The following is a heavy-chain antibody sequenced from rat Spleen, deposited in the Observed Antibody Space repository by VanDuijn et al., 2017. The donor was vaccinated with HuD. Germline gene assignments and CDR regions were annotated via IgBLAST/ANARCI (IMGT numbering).Heavy chain of an antibody. D-gene: IGHD1-5*01. CDR2: ISSGGDT. J-gene: IGHJ1*01. Sequence: QVQLKESGPGLVQPSQTLSPTCTVSGFSLSSNGVSWVRQPPGMGLEWIAAISSGGDTYYSSALKSRLSISRDTSKNQVFLEMNSLQTEDTAVYFCRRDEYRNNWGFDYWGPGTMVTVSS. CDR3: RRDEYRNNWGFDY. V-gene: IGHV2S12*01. CDR1: GFSLSSNG.